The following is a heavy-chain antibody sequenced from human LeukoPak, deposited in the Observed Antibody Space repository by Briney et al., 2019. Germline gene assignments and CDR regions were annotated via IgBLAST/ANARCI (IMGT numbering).Heavy chain of an antibody. CDR2: IYYSGST. V-gene: IGHV4-39*01. Sequence: SETLSLTCSASGGSISSNNYYWGWIRQPPGKGLEWIGSIYYSGSTYYNPSLKSRVTISVDTPKNQFSLKLSSVTAADTAVYYCASGYNGLDFWGQGTLVTVSS. J-gene: IGHJ4*02. D-gene: IGHD5-12*01. CDR1: GGSISSNNYY. CDR3: ASGYNGLDF.